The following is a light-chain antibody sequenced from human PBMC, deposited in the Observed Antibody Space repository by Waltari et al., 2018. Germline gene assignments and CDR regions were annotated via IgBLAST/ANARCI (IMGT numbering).Light chain of an antibody. CDR2: GNS. Sequence: QSVLTQPPSVSGAPGQTVTISCTGRRSNIGAGYDVHWYQHLPGTGPKLLIHGNSNRPSGVPDRFSGSKSGTSASLAITGLQAEDEADYYCQSYDNSLTWVFGGGTKLTVL. CDR3: QSYDNSLTWV. CDR1: RSNIGAGYD. J-gene: IGLJ3*02. V-gene: IGLV1-40*01.